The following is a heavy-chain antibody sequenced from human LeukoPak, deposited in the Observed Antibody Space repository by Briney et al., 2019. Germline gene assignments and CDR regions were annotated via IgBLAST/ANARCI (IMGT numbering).Heavy chain of an antibody. Sequence: SETLSLTCTVSGGSISSYYWSWIRQPPGKGLEWIGYIYYSGSTNYNPSLKSRVTISVDTSKNQFSLKLSSVTAADTAVYYCARTVGATTKYYYYYMDVWGKGTTVTVSS. CDR2: IYYSGST. CDR3: ARTVGATTKYYYYYMDV. V-gene: IGHV4-59*08. J-gene: IGHJ6*03. CDR1: GGSISSYY. D-gene: IGHD1-26*01.